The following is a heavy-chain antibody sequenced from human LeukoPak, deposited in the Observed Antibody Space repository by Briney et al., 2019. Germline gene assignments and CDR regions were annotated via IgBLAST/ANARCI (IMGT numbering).Heavy chain of an antibody. D-gene: IGHD3-22*01. CDR3: ARTQRRDYYDSSGYSYFDY. CDR2: IYYSGST. Sequence: SETLSLTCTVSGGSISSYYWSWIRQPPGKGLEWIGYIYYSGSTNYNPSLKSRVTISVDTSKNQFSLKLSSVTAADTAVYYCARTQRRDYYDSSGYSYFDYWGQGTLVTVSS. V-gene: IGHV4-59*01. CDR1: GGSISSYY. J-gene: IGHJ4*02.